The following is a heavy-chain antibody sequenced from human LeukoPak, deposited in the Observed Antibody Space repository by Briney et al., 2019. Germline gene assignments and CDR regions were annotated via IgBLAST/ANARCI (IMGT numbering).Heavy chain of an antibody. V-gene: IGHV3-53*01. CDR3: ARAICSGGSCAIDY. CDR2: IYSGGST. Sequence: PGGSLRLSCAASGFTVSSNYMSWVRQAPGKGLESVSVIYSGGSTYYADSVKGRFTISRDNSKNTLYLQMNSLRAEDTAVYYCARAICSGGSCAIDYWGQGTLVTVSS. J-gene: IGHJ4*02. CDR1: GFTVSSNY. D-gene: IGHD2-15*01.